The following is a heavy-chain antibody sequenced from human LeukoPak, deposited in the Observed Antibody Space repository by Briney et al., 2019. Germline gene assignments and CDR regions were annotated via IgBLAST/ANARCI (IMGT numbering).Heavy chain of an antibody. Sequence: ASVKVSCKPSGYSFTGYYMHWVRQAPGQGLEWMGWINPNSGGTNYAQKFQDRVTMTRDTSIGTAYMELSRLRSDDTAVYYCARDLEVRGVLYYFDYWGQGTLVTVSS. V-gene: IGHV1-2*02. CDR1: GYSFTGYY. J-gene: IGHJ4*02. CDR2: INPNSGGT. CDR3: ARDLEVRGVLYYFDY. D-gene: IGHD3-10*01.